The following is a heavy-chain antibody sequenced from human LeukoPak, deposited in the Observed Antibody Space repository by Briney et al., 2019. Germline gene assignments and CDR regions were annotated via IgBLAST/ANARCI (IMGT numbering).Heavy chain of an antibody. Sequence: GESLKISCAASGFTFSGYEMNWVRQAPGKGLEWVSYISSSGSTIYYADSVKGRFTISRDNAKNSLYLQMNSLRAEDTAVYYCARELVTTIIGDYWGQGTLVTVSS. J-gene: IGHJ4*02. CDR1: GFTFSGYE. V-gene: IGHV3-48*03. D-gene: IGHD5-24*01. CDR3: ARELVTTIIGDY. CDR2: ISSSGSTI.